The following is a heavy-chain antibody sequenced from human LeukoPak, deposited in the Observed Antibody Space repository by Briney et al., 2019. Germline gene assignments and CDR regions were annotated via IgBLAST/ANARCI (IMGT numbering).Heavy chain of an antibody. CDR2: ISYDGSNK. D-gene: IGHD3-22*01. J-gene: IGHJ4*02. Sequence: PGGSLRLSCAASGFTFSSYAMHWVRQAPGKGLGWVAVISYDGSNKYYADSVKGRFTISRDNSKNSLYLQMNSLRAEDTAVYYCARDIWSSSGYYGVDSWGQGTLVTVSS. CDR1: GFTFSSYA. V-gene: IGHV3-30*04. CDR3: ARDIWSSSGYYGVDS.